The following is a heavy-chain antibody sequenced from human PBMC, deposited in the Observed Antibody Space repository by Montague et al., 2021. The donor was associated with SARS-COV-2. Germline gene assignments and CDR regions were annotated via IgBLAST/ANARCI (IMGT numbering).Heavy chain of an antibody. J-gene: IGHJ5*02. Sequence: SETLSLTCTVSGGSISSSYSYWVWNRQPPGKGLDWIGNIYYSGTTYYNLSLKSPITMAVDTSQNHFSLNPISATAADTSVYFCGRMGGAHRLNHWFDPWGQGALVTVSS. D-gene: IGHD1-26*01. CDR1: GGSISSSYSY. CDR2: IYYSGTT. CDR3: GRMGGAHRLNHWFDP. V-gene: IGHV4-39*02.